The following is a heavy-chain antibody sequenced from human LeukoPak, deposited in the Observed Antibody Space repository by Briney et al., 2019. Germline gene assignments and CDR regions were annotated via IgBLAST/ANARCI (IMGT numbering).Heavy chain of an antibody. Sequence: GGSLRLSCAAPGFTFSSYDMHWVRQATGKGLEWVSAIGTAGDTYYPGSVKGRFTISRENAKNSLYLQMNSLRAGDTAVYYCARARFLEWSYYFDYWGQGTLVTVSS. J-gene: IGHJ4*02. CDR2: IGTAGDT. V-gene: IGHV3-13*01. D-gene: IGHD3-3*01. CDR1: GFTFSSYD. CDR3: ARARFLEWSYYFDY.